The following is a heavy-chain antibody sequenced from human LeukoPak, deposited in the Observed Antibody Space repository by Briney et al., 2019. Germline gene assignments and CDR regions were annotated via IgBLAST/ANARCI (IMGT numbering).Heavy chain of an antibody. D-gene: IGHD4-11*01. CDR1: GCTFSDVW. CDR2: INQDGRGI. CDR3: ARDSYRSLDY. Sequence: GGSLRLSCAASGCTFSDVWMSWVRQAPGKGLEWVANINQDGRGIYYVDSVKGRFSISRDNTNNLLYLQMNSLRAEDTAMYFCARDSYRSLDYWGQGTLVTVSS. V-gene: IGHV3-7*01. J-gene: IGHJ4*02.